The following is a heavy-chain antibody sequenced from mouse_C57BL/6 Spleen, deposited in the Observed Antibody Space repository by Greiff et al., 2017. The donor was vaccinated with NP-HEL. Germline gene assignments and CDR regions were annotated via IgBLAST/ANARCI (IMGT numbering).Heavy chain of an antibody. CDR2: INPGSGGT. J-gene: IGHJ3*01. Sequence: VQLQQSGAELVRPGTSVKVSCKASGYAFTNYLIEWVKQRPGQGLEWIGVINPGSGGTNYNEKFKGKATLTADKSSSTAYMQLSSLTSEDSAVYFCARAQLYYSNSEAWFAYWGQGTLVTVSA. CDR1: GYAFTNYL. D-gene: IGHD2-5*01. CDR3: ARAQLYYSNSEAWFAY. V-gene: IGHV1-54*01.